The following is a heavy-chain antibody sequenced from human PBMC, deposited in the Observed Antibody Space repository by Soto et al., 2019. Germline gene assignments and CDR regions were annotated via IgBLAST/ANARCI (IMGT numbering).Heavy chain of an antibody. CDR2: IYHSGST. V-gene: IGHV4-30-2*01. J-gene: IGHJ5*02. D-gene: IGHD3-16*02. Sequence: SETLSLTCAVSGGSISSGGYSWSWIRQPPGKGLEWIGYIYHSGSTYYNPSLKSRVTISVDRSKNQFSLKLSSVTAADTAMYYCARQETIVARFDPWGQGTLVTVSS. CDR1: GGSISSGGYS. CDR3: ARQETIVARFDP.